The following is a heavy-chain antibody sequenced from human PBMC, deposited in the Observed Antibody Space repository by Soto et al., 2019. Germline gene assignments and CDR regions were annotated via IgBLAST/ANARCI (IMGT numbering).Heavy chain of an antibody. J-gene: IGHJ4*02. CDR2: ITKNGRNK. CDR1: GFTFSNYG. V-gene: IGHV3-30*03. Sequence: QVQLVESGGGVVQPGGSLRLSCAASGFTFSNYGMHWVXXXXXXXXXWVADITKNGRNKDYADSVKGRLAISRDNSKXXXXXXXXXXXXXXXXXXXXXXXXXXXXXXXFDYWGQGTLVTVSS. CDR3: XXXXXXXXXXXFDY.